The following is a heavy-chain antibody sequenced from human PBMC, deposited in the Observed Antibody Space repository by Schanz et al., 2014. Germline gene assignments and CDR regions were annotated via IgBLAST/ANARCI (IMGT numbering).Heavy chain of an antibody. CDR3: AREGTGAVRGYFDY. V-gene: IGHV4-31*03. Sequence: QVQLQESGPGLVKPSQTLSLTCTVSGASITSGGHYWTWIRQVPGKGLEWIGCIDATWGPKNNSPLKARVTLSLDASTNQFSLKLSSVTAADTAVYYCAREGTGAVRGYFDYWGQGALVTVSS. CDR2: IDATWGP. CDR1: GASITSGGHY. D-gene: IGHD6-13*01. J-gene: IGHJ4*02.